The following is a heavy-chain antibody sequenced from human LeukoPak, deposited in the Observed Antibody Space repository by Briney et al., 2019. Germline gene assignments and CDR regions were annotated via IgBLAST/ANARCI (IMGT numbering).Heavy chain of an antibody. V-gene: IGHV4-31*03. Sequence: PSETLSLTCTVSGGSISSGGYYWSWIRQPPGKGLEWIGYIYYSGSTYYNPSLKSRVTISVDTSKNQFSLKLSSVTAADTAVYYCARAAAADHDAFDIWGQGTMVTVSS. D-gene: IGHD6-25*01. CDR2: IYYSGST. J-gene: IGHJ3*02. CDR1: GGSISSGGYY. CDR3: ARAAAADHDAFDI.